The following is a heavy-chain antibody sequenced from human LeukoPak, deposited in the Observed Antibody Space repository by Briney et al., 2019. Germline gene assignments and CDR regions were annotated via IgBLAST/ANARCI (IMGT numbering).Heavy chain of an antibody. CDR1: GFTFSNAW. J-gene: IGHJ6*03. CDR2: IKSKADGGTT. Sequence: PGGSLRLSCAASGFTFSNAWMRWVRQAPGKGLEWVGRIKSKADGGTTDYAAPVKGRFTISRDDSKNTLYLQMNSLKTEDTAVYYCTRSGYSSSWYLAYYYYYYMDVWGKGTTVTISS. CDR3: TRSGYSSSWYLAYYYYYYMDV. D-gene: IGHD6-13*01. V-gene: IGHV3-15*01.